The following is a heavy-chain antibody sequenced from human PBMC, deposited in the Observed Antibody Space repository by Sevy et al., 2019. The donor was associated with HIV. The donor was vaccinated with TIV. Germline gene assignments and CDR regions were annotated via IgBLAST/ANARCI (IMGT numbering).Heavy chain of an antibody. CDR3: ARLTTRPTSDLYGMDV. Sequence: ASVKVSCKASGYTFSDYYIHWVRQAPGQGLEWMAWINPNDGVTHYAQRFQGGVTLTRDTSVSTVYMELRGLRYDDTAIYYRARLTTRPTSDLYGMDVWGQGTPVTVSS. CDR1: GYTFSDYY. J-gene: IGHJ6*02. CDR2: INPNDGVT. V-gene: IGHV1-2*02. D-gene: IGHD4-17*01.